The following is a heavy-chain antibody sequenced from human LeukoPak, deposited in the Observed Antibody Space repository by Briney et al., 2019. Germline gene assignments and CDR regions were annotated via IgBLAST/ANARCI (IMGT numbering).Heavy chain of an antibody. CDR1: GGTFSSYA. D-gene: IGHD5-24*01. CDR3: ARHASGDGYPFDY. Sequence: SVKVSCKASGGTFSSYAISWVRQAPGQGLEWMGRIIPILGIANYAQKFQGRVTITADKSTSTAYMELSSLRSEDTAVYYCARHASGDGYPFDYWGQGTLVTVSS. J-gene: IGHJ4*02. CDR2: IIPILGIA. V-gene: IGHV1-69*04.